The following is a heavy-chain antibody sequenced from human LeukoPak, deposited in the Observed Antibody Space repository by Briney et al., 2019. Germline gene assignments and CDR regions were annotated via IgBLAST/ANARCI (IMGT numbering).Heavy chain of an antibody. D-gene: IGHD3-3*01. V-gene: IGHV4-34*01. CDR2: INHSGST. J-gene: IGHJ5*02. CDR1: GGSFSGYY. Sequence: SETLSLTCAVYGGSFSGYYWSWIRQPPGKGLEWIGEINHSGSTNYNPSLKSRVTISVDTSKNQFSLKLSSVTAADTAVYYCARVFKDYDFWSGYRNNWFDPWGQGTLVTVSS. CDR3: ARVFKDYDFWSGYRNNWFDP.